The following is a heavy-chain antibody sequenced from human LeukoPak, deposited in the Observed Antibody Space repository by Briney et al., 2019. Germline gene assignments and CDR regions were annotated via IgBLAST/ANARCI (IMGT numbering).Heavy chain of an antibody. CDR1: GFTFSSYG. V-gene: IGHV3-23*01. J-gene: IGHJ4*02. Sequence: GGSLRLSCAASGFTFSSYGMSWVRQAPGKGLEWVSAISGSGGSTNYADSVKGRFTISRDNSKNTLYLQMNSLRAEDTAVYYCAKDSSSSWYYFDYWGQGTLVTVSS. CDR3: AKDSSSSWYYFDY. D-gene: IGHD6-13*01. CDR2: ISGSGGST.